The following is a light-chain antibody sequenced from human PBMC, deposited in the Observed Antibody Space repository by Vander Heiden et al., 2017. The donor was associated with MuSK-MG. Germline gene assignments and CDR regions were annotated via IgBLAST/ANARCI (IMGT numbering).Light chain of an antibody. J-gene: IGKJ3*01. CDR3: QQDDNLPFT. V-gene: IGKV1-33*01. CDR1: QDISNY. CDR2: DAS. Sequence: DIQMTQSPSSLSASVGDRVTITCQASQDISNYLNWYQQKPGKAPKLLIYDASNLETGVPSRFSGSGSGTDFTFTISSLQPEDIATYYCQQDDNLPFTFGHGTKVXIK.